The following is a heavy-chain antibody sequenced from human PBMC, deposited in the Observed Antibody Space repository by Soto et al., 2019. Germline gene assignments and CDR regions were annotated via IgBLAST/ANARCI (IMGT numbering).Heavy chain of an antibody. Sequence: QLQLRESGPGLVKPSETLSLTCTVSGGSISGGVGGLYYWSWIRQPPGKGLEGVGYIYDSGSTYYTPSLKSRVIISVDTSKNQFSLRLSSVAAADTAVYYCAREVIPLTTDWYFDLWGRGTLVTVSS. CDR3: AREVIPLTTDWYFDL. D-gene: IGHD4-17*01. V-gene: IGHV4-30-4*01. CDR2: IYDSGST. CDR1: GGSISGGVGGLYY. J-gene: IGHJ2*01.